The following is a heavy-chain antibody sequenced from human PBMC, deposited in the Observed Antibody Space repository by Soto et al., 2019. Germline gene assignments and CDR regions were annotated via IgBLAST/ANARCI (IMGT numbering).Heavy chain of an antibody. CDR3: AGSGSSPYYYYYGMDV. V-gene: IGHV4-59*01. J-gene: IGHJ6*02. CDR2: IYYSGST. Sequence: SETLSLTCTVSGGSISSYCWSWIRQPPGKGLEWIGYIYYSGSTNYNPSLKSRVTISVDTSKNQFSLKLSSVTAADTAVFYCAGSGSSPYYYYYGMDVWGQGTTVTVPS. D-gene: IGHD3-10*01. CDR1: GGSISSYC.